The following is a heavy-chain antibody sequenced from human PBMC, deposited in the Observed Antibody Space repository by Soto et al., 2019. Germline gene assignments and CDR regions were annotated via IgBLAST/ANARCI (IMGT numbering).Heavy chain of an antibody. Sequence: GGSLRLSCVASGFTFGARSMNWVRQAPGKGLEWVSYISGRSTTIYYADSVKGRFTISRDNAKNSLHLQMNSLRDEDTAVYYCARGELDRTIDYWGQGTLVTVSS. CDR3: ARGELDRTIDY. V-gene: IGHV3-48*02. D-gene: IGHD1-1*01. J-gene: IGHJ4*02. CDR1: GFTFGARS. CDR2: ISGRSTTI.